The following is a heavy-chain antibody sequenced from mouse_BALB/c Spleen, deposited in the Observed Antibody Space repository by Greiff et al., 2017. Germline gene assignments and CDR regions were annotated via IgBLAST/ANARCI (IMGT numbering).Heavy chain of an antibody. Sequence: QVQLKQPGAELVKPGASVKLSCKASGYTFTSYWMHWVKQRPGQGLEWIGEINPSNGRTNYNEKFKSKATLTVDKSSSTAYMQLSSLTSEDSAVYYCATYYGSSYGYFDVWGAGTTVTVSS. D-gene: IGHD1-1*01. CDR2: INPSNGRT. V-gene: IGHV1S81*02. CDR1: GYTFTSYW. J-gene: IGHJ1*01. CDR3: ATYYGSSYGYFDV.